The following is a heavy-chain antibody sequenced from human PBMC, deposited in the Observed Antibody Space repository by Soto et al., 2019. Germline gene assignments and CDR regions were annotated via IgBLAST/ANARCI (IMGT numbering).Heavy chain of an antibody. CDR2: IIPIFGTA. Sequence: QVQLVQSGAEVKKPGSSVKVSCKASGGTFSSYAISWVRQAPGQGLEWMGGIIPIFGTANYAQKFQGRVTITADESTSTAYMELSSLRSEDTAVYYCARPQNYTYDFWSGKSYGMDVWGQGTTVTVSS. J-gene: IGHJ6*02. CDR3: ARPQNYTYDFWSGKSYGMDV. D-gene: IGHD3-3*01. CDR1: GGTFSSYA. V-gene: IGHV1-69*01.